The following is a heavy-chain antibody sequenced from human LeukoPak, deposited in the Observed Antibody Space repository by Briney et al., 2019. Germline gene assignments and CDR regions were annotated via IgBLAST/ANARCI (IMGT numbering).Heavy chain of an antibody. V-gene: IGHV3-23*01. CDR1: GFTFSSYA. CDR2: ISGSGGST. J-gene: IGHJ6*02. Sequence: GGSLRLSCAASGFTFSSYAMSWDRQAPGKGLEWVSAISGSGGSTYYADSVKGRFTISRDNSKNTLYLQMNSLRAEDTAVYYCAKGSGSYPGSGYGMDVWGQGTTVTVSS. CDR3: AKGSGSYPGSGYGMDV. D-gene: IGHD1-26*01.